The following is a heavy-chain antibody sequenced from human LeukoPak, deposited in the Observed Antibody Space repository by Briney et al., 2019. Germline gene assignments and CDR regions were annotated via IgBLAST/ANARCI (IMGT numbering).Heavy chain of an antibody. J-gene: IGHJ6*03. CDR2: ISSDGRST. CDR1: GFTVSTYW. V-gene: IGHV3-74*01. CDR3: ARDYYYDSSELQSYYYYYYMDV. Sequence: GGSLRLSCAGSGFTVSTYWMHWVRQAPGKGLVWVSRISSDGRSTSYADSVKGRFTISRDNAKNTLYLQMNSLRAEDTAVYYCARDYYYDSSELQSYYYYYYMDVWGKGTTVTISS. D-gene: IGHD3-22*01.